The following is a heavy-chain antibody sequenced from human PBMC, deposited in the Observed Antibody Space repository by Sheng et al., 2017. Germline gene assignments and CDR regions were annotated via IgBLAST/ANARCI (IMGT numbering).Heavy chain of an antibody. V-gene: IGHV3-33*03. Sequence: QVQLVESGGGVVQPGRSLRLSCVASGSTFSRYGMHWVRQAPGKGLEWVAIIWNDGSNKYYVESVKGRFTISRDNSKNTLSLQMNGLGAEDTAVYYCVKHGYCHGDICRYLDYWGQGILVT. D-gene: IGHD2-15*01. CDR1: GSTFSRYG. J-gene: IGHJ4*02. CDR3: VKHGYCHGDICRYLDY. CDR2: IWNDGSNK.